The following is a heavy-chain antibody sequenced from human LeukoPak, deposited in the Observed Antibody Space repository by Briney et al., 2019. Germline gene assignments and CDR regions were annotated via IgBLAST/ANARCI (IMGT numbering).Heavy chain of an antibody. CDR2: ISAYNGNT. CDR3: ARDGGVAGTLGVEWFDP. CDR1: GYTFTSYG. Sequence: GASVTVSCKASGYTFTSYGIGWVRQAPGQGLEWMGWISAYNGNTNYAQKLQGRVTMTTDTSTSTAYMELRSLRSDDTAVYYCARDGGVAGTLGVEWFDPWGQGTLVTVSS. D-gene: IGHD1-1*01. V-gene: IGHV1-18*01. J-gene: IGHJ5*02.